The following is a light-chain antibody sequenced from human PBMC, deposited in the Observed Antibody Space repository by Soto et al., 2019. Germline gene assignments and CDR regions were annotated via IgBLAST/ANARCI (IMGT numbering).Light chain of an antibody. CDR1: SGSVSTGYY. V-gene: IGLV8-61*01. CDR2: DTN. J-gene: IGLJ3*02. Sequence: QTVVTQEPSFSVSPGGTVTVTCGLTSGSVSTGYYPSWYQQTPGQPPRTLIYDTNTLSSGVPDRFSGSILGNKAALTITGAQADDESDYYCALYLGSAVWVFGGGTKVTVL. CDR3: ALYLGSAVWV.